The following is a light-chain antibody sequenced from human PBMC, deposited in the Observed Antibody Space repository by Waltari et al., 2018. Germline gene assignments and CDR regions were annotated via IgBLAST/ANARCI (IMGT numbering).Light chain of an antibody. J-gene: IGKJ4*01. CDR2: AAS. V-gene: IGKV3-15*01. CDR3: QQYHKWPPGG. CDR1: QRVHTN. Sequence: VVTQSPAPLSVSPGHTVTLSCRASQRVHTNLAWYQQKPGQAPRLLIFAASTRAPGIPSRFGGSGSGTEFTLTITSLQFEDVGVYFCQQYHKWPPGGFGGGTKVEIE.